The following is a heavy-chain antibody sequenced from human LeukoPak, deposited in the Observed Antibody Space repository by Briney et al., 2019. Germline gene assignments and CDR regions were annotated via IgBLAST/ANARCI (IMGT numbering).Heavy chain of an antibody. J-gene: IGHJ6*02. Sequence: RASETLSLTCTVSGGSITNNNYYWDWIRQPPGKGLEWIGDLYYSGSTHYNPSLKSRVTISVDTSKNQFSLKLSSVTAADTAVYYCARGLDYYDSSGYGYYYYYGMDVWGQGTTVTVSS. CDR1: GGSITNNNYY. D-gene: IGHD3-22*01. CDR3: ARGLDYYDSSGYGYYYYYGMDV. V-gene: IGHV4-39*07. CDR2: LYYSGST.